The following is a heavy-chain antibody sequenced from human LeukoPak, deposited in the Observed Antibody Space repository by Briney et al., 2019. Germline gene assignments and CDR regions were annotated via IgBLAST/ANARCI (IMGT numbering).Heavy chain of an antibody. CDR2: MNPNTGNT. D-gene: IGHD5-24*01. V-gene: IGHV1-8*01. CDR1: GYTFTSYD. J-gene: IGHJ3*02. CDR3: ARGRDDYIDAFDI. Sequence: ASVKVSCKASGYTFTSYDINWVRQATGQGLEWMGWMNPNTGNTGHAQKFQDRVTMTRNTSISTAYMELSSLRSEDTAVYYCARGRDDYIDAFDIWGQGTMVTVSS.